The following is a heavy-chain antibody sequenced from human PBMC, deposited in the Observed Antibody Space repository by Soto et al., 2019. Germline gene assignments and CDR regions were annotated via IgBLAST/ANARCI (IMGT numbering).Heavy chain of an antibody. CDR2: INSDGNST. J-gene: IGHJ4*02. CDR1: GFTFSPFW. CDR3: ARGSNHFDY. D-gene: IGHD4-4*01. V-gene: IGHV3-74*01. Sequence: EVPLVESGGGLVQPGGSLRLSCAASGFTFSPFWMHWVRQVPGKGPVWVSRINSDGNSTSYADSVKGRFTISRDNGKNTLYLPMNSLRAEDTAVYYCARGSNHFDYWGQGTLVTVSS.